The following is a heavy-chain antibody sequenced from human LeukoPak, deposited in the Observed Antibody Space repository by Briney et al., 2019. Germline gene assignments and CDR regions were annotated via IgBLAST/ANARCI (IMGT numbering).Heavy chain of an antibody. CDR1: GFTFSSYS. Sequence: GGSLRLSCAASGFTFSSYSMNWVRQAPGKGLEWVSSISSSSSYIYYADSVKGRFTISRDNAKNSLYLQMNSLRAEDTAVYYCARGHIVGASSHFDPWGQGTLVTVSS. J-gene: IGHJ5*02. CDR3: ARGHIVGASSHFDP. D-gene: IGHD1-26*01. CDR2: ISSSSSYI. V-gene: IGHV3-21*01.